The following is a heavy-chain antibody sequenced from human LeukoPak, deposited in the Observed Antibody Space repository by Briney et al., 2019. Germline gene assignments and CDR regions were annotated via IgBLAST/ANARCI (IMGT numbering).Heavy chain of an antibody. CDR1: GFTVGSSY. Sequence: GGSLRLSCAGSGFTVGSSYMSWVRQAPGKGLEWVSVLYSGGSIFYADSVKGRFTISRDISKNMLYLQMNSLTAEDTAVYYCARDQGTSVTAMVGGHFDYWGPGTLVTVSS. J-gene: IGHJ4*02. CDR2: LYSGGSI. CDR3: ARDQGTSVTAMVGGHFDY. D-gene: IGHD4-17*01. V-gene: IGHV3-66*01.